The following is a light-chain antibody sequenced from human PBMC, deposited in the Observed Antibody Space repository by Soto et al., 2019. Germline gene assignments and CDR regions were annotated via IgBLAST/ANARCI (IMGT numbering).Light chain of an antibody. CDR3: CSYAGTYTYV. J-gene: IGLJ1*01. CDR1: SSDVGGYNY. Sequence: QSALTQPRSVSASPGQSVAISCTGTSSDVGGYNYVSWYQQHPGKAPKLMIFDVNKRPSGVPDRFSGSKSGNTASLTISGLQAEDEADYYCCSYAGTYTYVFGTGTKVTVL. V-gene: IGLV2-11*01. CDR2: DVN.